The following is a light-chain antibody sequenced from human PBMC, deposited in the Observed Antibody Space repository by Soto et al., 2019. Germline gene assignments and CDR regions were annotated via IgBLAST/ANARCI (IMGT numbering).Light chain of an antibody. J-gene: IGLJ3*02. V-gene: IGLV2-11*01. Sequence: QSALTQPRSVSGSPGQSVTISCTGCSSDVGGYNYVSWYQHHPGKAPKFMIYEVTKRPSGVPDRFSGSKSGNTASLTISGLQAEDEADYYCCSYAGSYTWVFGAGTKLTVL. CDR1: SSDVGGYNY. CDR2: EVT. CDR3: CSYAGSYTWV.